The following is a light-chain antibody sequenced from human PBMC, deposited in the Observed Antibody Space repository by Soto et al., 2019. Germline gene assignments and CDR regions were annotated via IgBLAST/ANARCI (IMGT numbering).Light chain of an antibody. CDR3: LLYFGGAQV. CDR1: TGAVTNDNY. Sequence: QTVVTQEPSLTVSPGGTVTLTCASSTGAVTNDNYPNWLQQKPGQAPRGLIYSASNRHSWTPARFSGSLLGGKAALTLSGVQPEDEGDYYCLLYFGGAQVFGGGTKLTAL. V-gene: IGLV7-43*01. J-gene: IGLJ2*01. CDR2: SAS.